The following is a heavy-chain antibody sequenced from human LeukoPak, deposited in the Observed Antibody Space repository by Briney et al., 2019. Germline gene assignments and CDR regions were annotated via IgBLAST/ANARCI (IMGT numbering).Heavy chain of an antibody. V-gene: IGHV1-2*02. CDR1: GYKFISHY. CDR2: VHGGNGNT. J-gene: IGHJ4*02. Sequence: ASVRVSCKTSGYKFISHYLQWVRQAPGLGPEWVGWVHGGNGNTRYAEKFEGRVTMTRDTSTSTAYMDLSRLTSDDTAVYYCAREGSYCVGGDCYSFDFWGQGTLVTVSS. CDR3: AREGSYCVGGDCYSFDF. D-gene: IGHD2-21*02.